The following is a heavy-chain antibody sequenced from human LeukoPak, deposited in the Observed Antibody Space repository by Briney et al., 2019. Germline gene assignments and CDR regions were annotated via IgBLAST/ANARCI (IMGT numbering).Heavy chain of an antibody. J-gene: IGHJ4*02. D-gene: IGHD2-21*02. CDR1: GFTFSTYA. Sequence: GGSLRLSCAASGFTFSTYAMSWVRQAPGKGLEWVAVIWYDGSNKYYADSVKGRFTISRDNSKNTLYLQMNSLRAEDTAVYYCARERAYCGGDCYPWYFDYWGQGTLVTVSS. V-gene: IGHV3-33*08. CDR3: ARERAYCGGDCYPWYFDY. CDR2: IWYDGSNK.